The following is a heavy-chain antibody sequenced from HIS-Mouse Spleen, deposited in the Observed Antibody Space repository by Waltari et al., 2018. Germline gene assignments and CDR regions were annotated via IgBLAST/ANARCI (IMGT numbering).Heavy chain of an antibody. J-gene: IGHJ2*01. Sequence: QLQLQESGPGLVKRVETLSLTCTVSGGSISSSSYYWGGIRQPPGQGLAGIGSIYYSGRTYYNPSLKSRVTISVDTSKTQFSLKLSSVTAADTAVYYCAREIPYSSSWYDWYFDLWGRGTLVTVSS. V-gene: IGHV4-39*07. CDR2: IYYSGRT. D-gene: IGHD6-13*01. CDR1: GGSISSSSYY. CDR3: AREIPYSSSWYDWYFDL.